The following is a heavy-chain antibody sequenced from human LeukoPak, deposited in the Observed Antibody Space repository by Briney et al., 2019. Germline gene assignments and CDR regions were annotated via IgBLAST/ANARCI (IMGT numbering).Heavy chain of an antibody. D-gene: IGHD1-26*01. Sequence: GGSLRLSCAASGFTFSSYAMTWVRQAPGKGLEWVSTISGSGGSTYNADSVKGRFTISRDNSKNTLYLQMSSLRAEDTALYYCAKGWDGGYYYYYMDVWGKGTTVTVFS. V-gene: IGHV3-23*01. CDR3: AKGWDGGYYYYYMDV. CDR1: GFTFSSYA. CDR2: ISGSGGST. J-gene: IGHJ6*03.